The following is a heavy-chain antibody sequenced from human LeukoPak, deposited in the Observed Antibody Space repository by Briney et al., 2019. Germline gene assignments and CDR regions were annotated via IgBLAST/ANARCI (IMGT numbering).Heavy chain of an antibody. CDR1: GFTFSNYW. CDR3: ASLAD. Sequence: GGSLRLSCAASGFTFSNYWMNWVRQAPGKGLEWVANIKQDGSEKDYVDPVKGRFTISRDNAKNSLYLQMNSLRAEDTAVYYCASLADWGQGTLVTVSS. CDR2: IKQDGSEK. D-gene: IGHD3-16*01. J-gene: IGHJ4*02. V-gene: IGHV3-7*01.